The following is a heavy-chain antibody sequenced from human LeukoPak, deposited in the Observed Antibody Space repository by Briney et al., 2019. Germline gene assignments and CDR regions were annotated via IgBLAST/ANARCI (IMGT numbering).Heavy chain of an antibody. Sequence: GGSLRLSCAASGFTFSSYAMSWVRQAPGKGLEWVSAISGSGGSTYYADSVKGRFTISRDNSKNTLYLQMNSLRAEDTAVYYCAKLEADFWSGYCNFDYWGQGTPVTVSS. V-gene: IGHV3-23*01. CDR1: GFTFSSYA. CDR2: ISGSGGST. D-gene: IGHD3-3*01. CDR3: AKLEADFWSGYCNFDY. J-gene: IGHJ4*02.